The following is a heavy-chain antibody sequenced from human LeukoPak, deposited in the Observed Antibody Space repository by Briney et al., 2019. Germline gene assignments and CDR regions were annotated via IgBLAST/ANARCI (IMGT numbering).Heavy chain of an antibody. J-gene: IGHJ4*02. CDR2: ISSDGSKK. V-gene: IGHV3-30*04. CDR3: ATARGPAWFGGVLDY. CDR1: GFAFNTYA. D-gene: IGHD3-16*01. Sequence: PGGSLRLSCAASGFAFNTYAMNWVRQAPGKGLEWVTVISSDGSKKYYADSVKGRFTISRDNSKNTLYLQMNSLRAEDTAIYYCATARGPAWFGGVLDYWGQGILVTVSS.